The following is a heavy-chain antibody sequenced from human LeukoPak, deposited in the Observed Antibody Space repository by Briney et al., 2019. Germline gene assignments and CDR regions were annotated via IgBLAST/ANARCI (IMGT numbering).Heavy chain of an antibody. Sequence: NPGGSLRLSCAASGFTFSSYAMSWVRQAPGKGLEWVSSISSSSSYIYYADSVKGRFTISRDNAKNSLYLQMNSLRAEDTAVYYCARDDCSSTSCYTGSYYYYGMDVWGQGTTVTVSS. V-gene: IGHV3-21*01. CDR3: ARDDCSSTSCYTGSYYYYGMDV. D-gene: IGHD2-2*02. J-gene: IGHJ6*02. CDR1: GFTFSSYA. CDR2: ISSSSSYI.